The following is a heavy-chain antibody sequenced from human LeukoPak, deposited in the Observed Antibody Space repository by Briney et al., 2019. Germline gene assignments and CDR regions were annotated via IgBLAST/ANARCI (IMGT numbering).Heavy chain of an antibody. D-gene: IGHD3-22*01. CDR2: FDPEDGET. Sequence: ASVEVSCKVSGYTLTELSMHWVRQAPGKGLEWMGGFDPEDGETIYAQKFQGRVTMTEDTSTDTAYMELSSLRSEDTAVYYCATSHYYDSSGYYSIDYWGQGTLVTVSS. CDR1: GYTLTELS. J-gene: IGHJ4*02. V-gene: IGHV1-24*01. CDR3: ATSHYYDSSGYYSIDY.